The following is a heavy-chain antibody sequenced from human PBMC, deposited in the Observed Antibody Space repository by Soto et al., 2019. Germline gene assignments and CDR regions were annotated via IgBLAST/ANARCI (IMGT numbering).Heavy chain of an antibody. Sequence: QVQLQQWGAGLLKPSETLSLTCAVYGGSFSGYYWSWIRQLPGKGLEWIGEINHSGSTNYNPSLKSRVTISVDTSKNQFSLTLSSVTDADTDVYYSARRTNNWFDPWGQGTLVTVSS. CDR3: ARRTNNWFDP. CDR2: INHSGST. J-gene: IGHJ5*02. V-gene: IGHV4-34*01. D-gene: IGHD2-8*01. CDR1: GGSFSGYY.